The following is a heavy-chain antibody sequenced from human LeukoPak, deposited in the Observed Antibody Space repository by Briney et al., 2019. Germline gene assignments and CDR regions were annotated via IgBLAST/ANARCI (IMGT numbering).Heavy chain of an antibody. CDR3: AAAPIEMQQRGFDY. J-gene: IGHJ4*02. CDR1: GFTFTNSA. V-gene: IGHV1-58*02. CDR2: IVVASGNT. Sequence: TSVKVSCKASGFTFTNSAMQWVRQARGQRLEWVGWIVVASGNTKYAQKFQERVTITRDMSTSTAYMELSSLRPEDTAVYYCAAAPIEMQQRGFDYWGQGTLVTVSS. D-gene: IGHD5-24*01.